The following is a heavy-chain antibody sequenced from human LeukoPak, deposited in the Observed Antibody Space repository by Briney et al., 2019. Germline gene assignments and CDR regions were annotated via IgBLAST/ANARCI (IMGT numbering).Heavy chain of an antibody. J-gene: IGHJ6*02. CDR3: AKVSGGGLYYDGMDV. V-gene: IGHV3-23*01. CDR2: ISGSGGTT. Sequence: SGGSLRLSCAASGFTFNNYAMNWVRQAPGKELEWVSVISGSGGTTYYADSVKGRFTISRDSSKNTLYLQMNSLRAEDTAVYYCAKVSGGGLYYDGMDVWGQGTTVTVSS. D-gene: IGHD1-14*01. CDR1: GFTFNNYA.